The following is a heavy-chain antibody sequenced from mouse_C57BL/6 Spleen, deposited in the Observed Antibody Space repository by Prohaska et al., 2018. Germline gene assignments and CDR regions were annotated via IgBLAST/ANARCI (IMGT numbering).Heavy chain of an antibody. CDR2: INPNNGGT. V-gene: IGHV1-18*01. Sequence: HGKSLEWIGDINPNNGGTIYNQKFKGKATLTVDKSSSTAYMELRSLTSEDTAVYYCARSSYYYGSSPYWYFDVWGTGTTVTVSS. CDR3: ARSSYYYGSSPYWYFDV. D-gene: IGHD1-1*01. J-gene: IGHJ1*03.